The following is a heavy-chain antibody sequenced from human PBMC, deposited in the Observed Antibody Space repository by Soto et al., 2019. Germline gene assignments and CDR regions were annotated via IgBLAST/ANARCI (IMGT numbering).Heavy chain of an antibody. CDR3: GRSTYTYGMDV. CDR2: IRYDGSNK. D-gene: IGHD1-1*01. V-gene: IGHV3-33*01. J-gene: IGHJ6*02. Sequence: GGSLRLSCAASGFTFSSYGMHWVRQAPGKGLEWVAVIRYDGSNKYYADSVKGRFTISRDNSKNTLYLQMNSLRAEDTAVYYCGRSTYTYGMDVWGQGTTVTVSS. CDR1: GFTFSSYG.